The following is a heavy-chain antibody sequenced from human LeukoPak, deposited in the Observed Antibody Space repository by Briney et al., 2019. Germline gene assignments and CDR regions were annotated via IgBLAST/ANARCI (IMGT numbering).Heavy chain of an antibody. J-gene: IGHJ3*02. D-gene: IGHD5-12*01. CDR3: ARLPGYSGYDEAFDI. CDR1: GDSVTSGIYY. Sequence: SETLSLTCAVSGDSVTSGIYYWGWIRQPPGKGLEWIGYIYHSGSTYYNPSLKSRVTISVDRSKNQFSLKLSSVTAADTAVYYCARLPGYSGYDEAFDIWGQGTMVTVSS. V-gene: IGHV4-30-2*01. CDR2: IYHSGST.